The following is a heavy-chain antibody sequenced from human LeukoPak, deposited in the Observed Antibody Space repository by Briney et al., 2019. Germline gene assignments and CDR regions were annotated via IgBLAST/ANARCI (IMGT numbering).Heavy chain of an antibody. CDR2: ISSSGSVI. D-gene: IGHD1-1*01. V-gene: IGHV3-48*03. J-gene: IGHJ4*02. CDR1: GFTFSSFE. CDR3: ARELELDY. Sequence: GGSLRLSCAASGFTFSSFEMSWVRQAPGKGLEWVSYISSSGSVIKYADSVKGRFTISRDNTKNSLYLQMDGLRGEDTAVYYCARELELDYWGQGTLVTVSS.